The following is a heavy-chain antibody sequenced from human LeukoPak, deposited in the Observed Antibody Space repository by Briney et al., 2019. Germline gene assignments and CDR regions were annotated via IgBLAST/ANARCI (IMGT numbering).Heavy chain of an antibody. D-gene: IGHD3-16*01. CDR1: GYTLTELS. Sequence: ASVKVSCKVSGYTLTELSMHWVRQAPGKGLEWMGGFDPEDGETIYAQKFQGRVTMTEDTSTDTAYMELSSLRSEDTAVYYCARGGSYDYVWGTYLVFDYWGQGTLVTVSS. CDR2: FDPEDGET. CDR3: ARGGSYDYVWGTYLVFDY. J-gene: IGHJ4*02. V-gene: IGHV1-24*01.